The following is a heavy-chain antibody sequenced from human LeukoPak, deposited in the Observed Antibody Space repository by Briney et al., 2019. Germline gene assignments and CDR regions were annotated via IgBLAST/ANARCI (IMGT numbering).Heavy chain of an antibody. J-gene: IGHJ4*02. CDR1: GYTFTGFY. D-gene: IGHD3-10*01. Sequence: GASVTVSCTASGYTFTGFYMHWVRQAPGQGLEWMGWINPNSGGTNYAQKFQGRVTMTRDTSINTAYVELSSLRSDDTAVYYCAREEVSVISDTCCSGLGYWGQGTLVTVSS. CDR2: INPNSGGT. V-gene: IGHV1-2*02. CDR3: AREEVSVISDTCCSGLGY.